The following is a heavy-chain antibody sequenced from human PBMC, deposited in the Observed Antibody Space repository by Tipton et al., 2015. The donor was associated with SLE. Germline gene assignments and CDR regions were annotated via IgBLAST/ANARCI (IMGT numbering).Heavy chain of an antibody. J-gene: IGHJ3*02. CDR2: IYSGGSST. CDR1: GFTFSSYA. CDR3: ARDRRHYYGSGSYDAFDI. V-gene: IGHV3-23*03. D-gene: IGHD3-10*01. Sequence: SLRLSCAASGFTFSSYAMSWVRQAPGKGLEWVSVIYSGGSSTYYADSVKGRFTISRDNSKNTLYLQMNSLRAEDTAVYYCARDRRHYYGSGSYDAFDIWGQGTMVTVSS.